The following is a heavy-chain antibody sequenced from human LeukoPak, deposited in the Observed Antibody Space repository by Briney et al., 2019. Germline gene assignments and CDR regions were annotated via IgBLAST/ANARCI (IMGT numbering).Heavy chain of an antibody. D-gene: IGHD1-26*01. CDR2: ISAYNGNT. CDR1: GYTFTNYH. V-gene: IGHV1-18*01. J-gene: IGHJ4*02. Sequence: ASVKVSCKASGYTFTNYHMSWVRQAPGQGLEWMGLISAYNGNTNYAQKLQGGVTTTTDTSTSTAYMELRSLRSDDTAVYYCAREGGGYYFDYWGQGTLVTVSS. CDR3: AREGGGYYFDY.